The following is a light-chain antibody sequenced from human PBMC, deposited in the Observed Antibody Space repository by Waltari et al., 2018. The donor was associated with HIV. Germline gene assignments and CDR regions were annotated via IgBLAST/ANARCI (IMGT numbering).Light chain of an antibody. CDR1: SANIGADYD. CDR3: QSYDSRLTVWV. J-gene: IGLJ3*02. Sequence: QSVLPQPASVSGALGQRVTISCTGSSANIGADYDVHWYQRFPGAAPNLLTSININRPSGVPDRFSGSKSGPSASLAISGLQAEDAADYYCQSYDSRLTVWVFGGGTKVTVL. CDR2: INI. V-gene: IGLV1-40*01.